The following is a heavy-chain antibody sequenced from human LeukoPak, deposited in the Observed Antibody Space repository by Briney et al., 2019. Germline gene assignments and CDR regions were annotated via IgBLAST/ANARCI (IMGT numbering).Heavy chain of an antibody. CDR2: ISSSSSYI. D-gene: IGHD3-10*01. CDR1: GFTFSSYS. Sequence: PGGSLRLSCAASGFTFSSYSMNWVRQAPGKGVEGVSSISSSSSYIYYADSVKGRFTISRDNAKNSLYLQMNSLRAEDTAVYYCAREAVLGEKNWFVPWGQGTLVTVSS. J-gene: IGHJ5*02. V-gene: IGHV3-21*01. CDR3: AREAVLGEKNWFVP.